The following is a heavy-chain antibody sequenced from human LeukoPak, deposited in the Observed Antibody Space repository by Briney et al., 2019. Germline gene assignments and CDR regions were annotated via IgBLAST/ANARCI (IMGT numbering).Heavy chain of an antibody. Sequence: SQTLSLTCTVSGGSISSGGYYWSWIRQPPGKGLEWIGYIYHSGSTYYNPSLKSRVTISVDRSKNQFSLKLSSVTAADTAMYYCARVHMVTYAFDIWGQGTIVTVSS. J-gene: IGHJ3*02. D-gene: IGHD2-21*01. CDR3: ARVHMVTYAFDI. V-gene: IGHV4-30-2*01. CDR2: IYHSGST. CDR1: GGSISSGGYY.